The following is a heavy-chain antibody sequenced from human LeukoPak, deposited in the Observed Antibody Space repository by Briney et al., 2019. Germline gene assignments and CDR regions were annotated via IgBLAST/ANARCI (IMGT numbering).Heavy chain of an antibody. Sequence: PGGSLRLSCAASGFTFSSYAMSWVRQAPGKGLEWVSAISGSGGSIYYADSVKGRFTISRDNSKNTLYLQMNSLRAEDTAVYYCAKADDYGDYVSAFDIWGQGTMVTVSS. CDR1: GFTFSSYA. CDR3: AKADDYGDYVSAFDI. D-gene: IGHD4-17*01. V-gene: IGHV3-23*01. J-gene: IGHJ3*02. CDR2: ISGSGGSI.